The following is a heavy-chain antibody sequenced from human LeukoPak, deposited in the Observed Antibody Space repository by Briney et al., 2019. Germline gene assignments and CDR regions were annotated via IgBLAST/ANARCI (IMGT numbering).Heavy chain of an antibody. V-gene: IGHV3-23*01. CDR3: AKGEREILTGYGYYYGMDV. CDR1: GFTFRSYA. CDR2: ISGSGGST. Sequence: GSLRLSCAASGFTFRSYAMSWVRQAPGKGLEWVSAISGSGGSTYYADSVKGRFTISRDNSKNTLYLQMNSLRAEDTAVYYCAKGEREILTGYGYYYGMDVWGQGTTVTASS. J-gene: IGHJ6*02. D-gene: IGHD3-9*01.